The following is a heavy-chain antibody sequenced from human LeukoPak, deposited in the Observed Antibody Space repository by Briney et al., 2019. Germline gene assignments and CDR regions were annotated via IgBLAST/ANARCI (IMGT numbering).Heavy chain of an antibody. CDR1: GGSISRYY. V-gene: IGHV4-59*01. CDR3: AREDPQTTVPEGMDV. D-gene: IGHD4-17*01. Sequence: SETLSLTCTVSGGSISRYYWSWIRQSPGKGLEWIGYIYRSGTTIYNPSLKSRLTISVDTSKNQFSLKLSSVTAADTAVYYCAREDPQTTVPEGMDVWGQGTTVTVSS. J-gene: IGHJ6*02. CDR2: IYRSGTT.